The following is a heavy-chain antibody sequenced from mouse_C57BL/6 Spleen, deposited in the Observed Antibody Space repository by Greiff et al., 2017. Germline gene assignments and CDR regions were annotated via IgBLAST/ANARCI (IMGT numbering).Heavy chain of an antibody. J-gene: IGHJ1*03. Sequence: VMLVESGGGLVKPGGSLKLSCAASGFTFSDYGMHWVRQAPEKGLEWGAYISSGSSTIFYSDTVKGRFTIPRHNAKNTLFLQMTSLRSEDTAMYDCARDYGSRYGYFDVWGTGTTVTVSS. D-gene: IGHD1-1*01. CDR1: GFTFSDYG. V-gene: IGHV5-17*01. CDR2: ISSGSSTI. CDR3: ARDYGSRYGYFDV.